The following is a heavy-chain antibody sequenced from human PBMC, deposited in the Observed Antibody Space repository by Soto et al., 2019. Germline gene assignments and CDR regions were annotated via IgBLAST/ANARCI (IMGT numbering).Heavy chain of an antibody. CDR3: AKNQGVELVPLATVDWFDP. V-gene: IGHV3-23*01. CDR1: GFIFENFG. D-gene: IGHD1-26*01. J-gene: IGHJ5*02. Sequence: GGALRLSCAASGFIFENFGMSWVRQAPGKGLEWISSISGSGFKRYYADSVKGRFTISRDNSKSTVYLELNNLSAEDTAVYHCAKNQGVELVPLATVDWFDPWGQGSVVTVSS. CDR2: ISGSGFKR.